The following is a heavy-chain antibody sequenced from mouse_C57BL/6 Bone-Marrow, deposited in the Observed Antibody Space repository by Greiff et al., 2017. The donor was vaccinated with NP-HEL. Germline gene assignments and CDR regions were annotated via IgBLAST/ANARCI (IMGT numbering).Heavy chain of an antibody. D-gene: IGHD3-2*02. CDR1: GFTFSSYG. Sequence: EVQGVESGGDLVKPGGSLKLSCAASGFTFSSYGMSWVRQTPDKRLEWVATISSGGSYTYYPDSVKGRFTISRDNAKNTLYLQMSMLKSEDTAMYYCARHTAQATLSAYWGQGTLVTVSA. J-gene: IGHJ3*01. CDR2: ISSGGSYT. V-gene: IGHV5-6*01. CDR3: ARHTAQATLSAY.